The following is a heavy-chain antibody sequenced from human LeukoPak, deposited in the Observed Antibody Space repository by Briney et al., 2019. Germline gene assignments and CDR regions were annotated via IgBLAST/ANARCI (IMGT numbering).Heavy chain of an antibody. V-gene: IGHV4-59*01. D-gene: IGHD3-10*01. J-gene: IGHJ3*02. CDR1: GASISSYY. CDR3: AKSNGYGLVDI. CDR2: IYNSGST. Sequence: PSETLSLTCSVSGASISSYYWTWLRQPPGKGLEWIGYIYNSGSTNNNPCLKGRVTITVDTSKNQFSLRLSAVTAADTAVYYCAKSNGYGLVDIWGQRTMVTVSS.